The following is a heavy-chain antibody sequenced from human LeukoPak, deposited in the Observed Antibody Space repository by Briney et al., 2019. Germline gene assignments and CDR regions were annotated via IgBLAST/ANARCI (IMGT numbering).Heavy chain of an antibody. J-gene: IGHJ4*02. CDR3: ARGPPYGDYFDY. D-gene: IGHD4-17*01. Sequence: PSETLSLTCAVSGGSISSGGYSWSWIRQPPGKGLEWIGYIYHSGSTYYNPSLKSRVTISVDRSKNQFPLKLSSVTAADTAVYYCARGPPYGDYFDYWGQGTLVTVSS. V-gene: IGHV4-30-2*01. CDR2: IYHSGST. CDR1: GGSISSGGYS.